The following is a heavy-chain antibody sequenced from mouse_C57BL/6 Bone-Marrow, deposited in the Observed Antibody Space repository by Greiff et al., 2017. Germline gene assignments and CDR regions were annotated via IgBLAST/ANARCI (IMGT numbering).Heavy chain of an antibody. CDR1: GFNIKDDY. J-gene: IGHJ1*03. CDR3: TTLCGISPYWYFDV. V-gene: IGHV14-4*01. D-gene: IGHD1-1*01. Sequence: EVQLQQSGAELVRPGASVKLSCTASGFNIKDDYMHWVKQRPEQGLEWIGWIDPENGDTEYASKFQGKATLTVDTSSNTAYLQLSSLTSEDTAVYYCTTLCGISPYWYFDVWGTGTTVTVSS. CDR2: IDPENGDT.